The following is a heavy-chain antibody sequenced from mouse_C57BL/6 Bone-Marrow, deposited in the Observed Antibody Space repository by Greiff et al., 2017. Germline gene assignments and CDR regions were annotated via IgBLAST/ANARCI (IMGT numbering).Heavy chain of an antibody. CDR3: ARIDYDPFAY. Sequence: QVQLQQPGAELVKPGASVKLSCKASGYTFTSYWMQWVKQRPGQGLEWIGEIDPSDSYTNYNQKFKGKATLTVDTSSSTAYMQLSSLTSEDSAVYYCARIDYDPFAYWGQGTLVTVSA. CDR2: IDPSDSYT. V-gene: IGHV1-50*01. J-gene: IGHJ3*01. CDR1: GYTFTSYW. D-gene: IGHD2-4*01.